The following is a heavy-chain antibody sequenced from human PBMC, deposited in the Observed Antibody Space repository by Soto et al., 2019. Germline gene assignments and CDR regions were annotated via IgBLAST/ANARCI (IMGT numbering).Heavy chain of an antibody. V-gene: IGHV3-30-3*01. Sequence: QTGGSLRLSCAASGFTFSSYAMHWVRQAPGKGLEWVAVISYDGSNKYYADSVKGRFTISRDNSKNTLYLQMNSLRAEDTAVYYCARRGGVCYSCMDVWGQGATVTVSS. J-gene: IGHJ6*02. CDR3: ARRGGVCYSCMDV. D-gene: IGHD2-8*01. CDR2: ISYDGSNK. CDR1: GFTFSSYA.